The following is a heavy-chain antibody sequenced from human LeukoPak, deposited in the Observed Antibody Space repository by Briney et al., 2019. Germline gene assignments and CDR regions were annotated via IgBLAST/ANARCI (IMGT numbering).Heavy chain of an antibody. CDR2: INQDGSEK. Sequence: GGSLRLSCAASGFTFSSYWMSWVRQAPGKGLEWVANINQDGSEKYYVDSVKGRFTISRDNAKNSLYLQTNSLRAEDTAVYYCAGSNNYYDSSGYYRAFDYWGQGTLVTVSS. D-gene: IGHD3-22*01. CDR3: AGSNNYYDSSGYYRAFDY. V-gene: IGHV3-7*03. J-gene: IGHJ4*02. CDR1: GFTFSSYW.